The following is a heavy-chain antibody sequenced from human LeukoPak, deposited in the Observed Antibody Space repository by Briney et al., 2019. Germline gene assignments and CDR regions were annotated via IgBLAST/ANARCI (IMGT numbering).Heavy chain of an antibody. CDR1: GGSISSYY. V-gene: IGHV4-59*08. Sequence: PSETLSLTCTVSGGSISSYYWSWIRQPPGKGLECIGYIYNSGSTNYNPSLKSRVSISVDTSKNQFSLRLSSVTAADTAVYYCARSAIDAFDIWGQGTMVTVSS. J-gene: IGHJ3*02. CDR3: ARSAIDAFDI. CDR2: IYNSGST. D-gene: IGHD6-25*01.